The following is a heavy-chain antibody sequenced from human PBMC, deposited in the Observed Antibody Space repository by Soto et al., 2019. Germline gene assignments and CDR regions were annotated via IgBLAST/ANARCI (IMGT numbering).Heavy chain of an antibody. CDR3: ARGDVVVPAAMLH. V-gene: IGHV1-8*02. D-gene: IGHD2-2*01. Sequence: ASVKVSCKASSYTFTSYSISWVRQATGQGLEWMGWMNPNSGNTGYAQKFQGRVTMTRNTSISTAYMELSSLRSEDTAVYYCARGDVVVPAAMLHWGQGTLVTVSS. J-gene: IGHJ4*02. CDR1: SYTFTSYS. CDR2: MNPNSGNT.